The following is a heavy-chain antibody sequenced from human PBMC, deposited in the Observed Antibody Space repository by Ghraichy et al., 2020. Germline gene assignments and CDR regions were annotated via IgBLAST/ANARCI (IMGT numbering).Heavy chain of an antibody. D-gene: IGHD1-7*01. CDR1: GFTFSSFG. CDR2: IDYDESKK. Sequence: GGSLRLSCAASGFTFSSFGIHWVRQAPGKGLEWVALIDYDESKKDYADSVKGRFTISRDNSKNTLYLQINSLRAEDTAVYFCARDPLQAQRVGTDTRLWGYYMDVWGKGTTVTVSS. CDR3: ARDPLQAQRVGTDTRLWGYYMDV. V-gene: IGHV3-30*12. J-gene: IGHJ6*03.